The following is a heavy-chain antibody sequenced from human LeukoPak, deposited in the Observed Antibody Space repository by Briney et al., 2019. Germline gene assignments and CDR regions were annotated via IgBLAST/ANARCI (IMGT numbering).Heavy chain of an antibody. CDR1: GFTFSSYV. D-gene: IGHD3-10*01. CDR2: ISDDGSRQ. V-gene: IGHV3-30*18. Sequence: QPGGSLRLSCAASGFTFSSYVMNWGRQAPGKGLEWVAFISDDGSRQHYADSVKGRFTISRDNSKNTLNLQMNSLRAEDTAVYYCVKDRTGTYTLDYWGQGTLVTVSS. J-gene: IGHJ4*02. CDR3: VKDRTGTYTLDY.